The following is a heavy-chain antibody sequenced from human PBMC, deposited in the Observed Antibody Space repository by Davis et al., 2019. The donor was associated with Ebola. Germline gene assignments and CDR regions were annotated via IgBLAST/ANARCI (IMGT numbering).Heavy chain of an antibody. CDR1: GFTFRNYA. V-gene: IGHV3-30*04. D-gene: IGHD1-1*01. CDR2: VSHSQRET. CDR3: ARALHDEVLDY. J-gene: IGHJ4*02. Sequence: PGGSLRLSCAASGFTFRNYAMHWVRQAPGKGLEWVAVVSHSQRETFYADSVKGRFTISRDNSENVLYLQIDSLRPDDTAIYFCARALHDEVLDYWGQGTPVTVSS.